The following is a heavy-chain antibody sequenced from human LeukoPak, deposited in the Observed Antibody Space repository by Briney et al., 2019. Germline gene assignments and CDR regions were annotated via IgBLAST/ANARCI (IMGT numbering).Heavy chain of an antibody. J-gene: IGHJ6*03. D-gene: IGHD3-9*01. CDR3: AKDGKHYDILTGYFPNYYYYYMDV. V-gene: IGHV3-30*02. Sequence: PGGSLRLSCAASGFTFSSYEMNWVRQAPGKGLEWVAFIRYDGSNKYYADSVKGRFTISRDNSKNTLYLQMNSLRAEDTAVYYCAKDGKHYDILTGYFPNYYYYYMDVWGKGTTVTISS. CDR1: GFTFSSYE. CDR2: IRYDGSNK.